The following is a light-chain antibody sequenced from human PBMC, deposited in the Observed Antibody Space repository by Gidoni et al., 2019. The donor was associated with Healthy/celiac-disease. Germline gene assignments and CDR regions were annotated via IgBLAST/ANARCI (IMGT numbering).Light chain of an antibody. Sequence: EIVMTQSPATLSVSPGERATLSCRASQSVSSNLAWYQQKPGQAPRLLIYGASTRATGIPARFSGSGSGTEFTRTISSLQSEDFAVYYCQQYNNWLTFGPGTKVDIK. CDR1: QSVSSN. J-gene: IGKJ3*01. CDR3: QQYNNWLT. V-gene: IGKV3-15*01. CDR2: GAS.